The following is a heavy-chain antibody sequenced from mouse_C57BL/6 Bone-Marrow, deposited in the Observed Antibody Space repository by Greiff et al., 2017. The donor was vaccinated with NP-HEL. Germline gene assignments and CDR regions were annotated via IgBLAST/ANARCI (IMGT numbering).Heavy chain of an antibody. Sequence: EVMLVESGGALVKPGGSLKLSCAASGFTFSSYGMSWVRQTPDKRLVWVATFSSGGSYTYSPASVKGRFTISRDNAKNTLDLQMSSLKSEDTAMYYCARHGIYYYGSSPYYYAMDYWGQGTSVTVSS. V-gene: IGHV5-6*02. CDR3: ARHGIYYYGSSPYYYAMDY. D-gene: IGHD1-1*01. J-gene: IGHJ4*01. CDR1: GFTFSSYG. CDR2: FSSGGSYT.